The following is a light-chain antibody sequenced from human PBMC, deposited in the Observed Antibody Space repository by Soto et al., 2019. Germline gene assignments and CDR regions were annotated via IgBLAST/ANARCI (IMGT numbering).Light chain of an antibody. CDR2: SAS. J-gene: IGKJ5*01. Sequence: EVVLTQSPGTLSLSPGERVTLSCRASQSVASSYLAWYQQKPGRAPRLLFYSASSRATGIPDRFSGSGSGTDFTLTISRLEPEDFAVYYCQQYRMSPNTFGQGTRLEIK. V-gene: IGKV3-20*01. CDR1: QSVASSY. CDR3: QQYRMSPNT.